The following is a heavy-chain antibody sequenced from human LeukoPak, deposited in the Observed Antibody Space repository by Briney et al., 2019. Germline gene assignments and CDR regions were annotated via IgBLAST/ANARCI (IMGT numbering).Heavy chain of an antibody. CDR3: ARADIAVAAPSDY. D-gene: IGHD6-19*01. CDR2: IIPILGIA. CDR1: GGTFSSYT. V-gene: IGHV1-69*02. J-gene: IGHJ4*02. Sequence: ASVKVSCKASGGTFSSYTISWVRQAPGQGLEWMGRIIPILGIANYAQKFQGRVTITADKSTSTAYMELSSLRSEDTDVYYCARADIAVAAPSDYWGQGTLVTVSS.